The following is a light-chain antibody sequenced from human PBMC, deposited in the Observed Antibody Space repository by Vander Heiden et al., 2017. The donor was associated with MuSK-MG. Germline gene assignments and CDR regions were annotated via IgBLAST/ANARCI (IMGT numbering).Light chain of an antibody. CDR2: AAS. Sequence: DIQMTQSPSSLSASVGDRVTITCRASQSISIYLNWYQQKPGKAPKLLIYAASSLHSGVPSRFSGSGSGTDFTLTISSLQPEEFATYYCQQSYSTPPTFGQGTKVEVQ. CDR1: QSISIY. V-gene: IGKV1-39*01. CDR3: QQSYSTPPT. J-gene: IGKJ1*01.